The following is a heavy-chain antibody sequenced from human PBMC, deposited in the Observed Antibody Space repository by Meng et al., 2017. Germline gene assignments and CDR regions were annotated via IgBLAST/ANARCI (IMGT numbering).Heavy chain of an antibody. CDR3: TIYIRGHI. V-gene: IGHV3-73*02. CDR2: IGGSPKSYAA. D-gene: IGHD6-19*01. CDR1: GVGFSDSD. Sequence: EVQRVEYGGGLVRPGGSLKLSCAVSGVGFSDSDIHGVRQASGKGLEWVGRIGGSPKSYAAAYAAPVRGRFTISRDDSRNTAYLQMNSLKTEDSAVYYCTIYIRGHIWGQGTMVTV. J-gene: IGHJ3*02.